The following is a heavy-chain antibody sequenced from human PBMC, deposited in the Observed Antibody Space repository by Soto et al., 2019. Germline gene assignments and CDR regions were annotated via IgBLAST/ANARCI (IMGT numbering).Heavy chain of an antibody. V-gene: IGHV1-3*01. J-gene: IGHJ6*04. Sequence: GASVKVSCKASGYTFTSYAMHWVRQAPGQRLEWMGWINAGNGNTKYSQKFQGRVTITRDTSASTAYMELSSLRSEDTAVYYCARVWGYCSSTSCWPRGLDGWGKGTTVTVAS. CDR1: GYTFTSYA. CDR3: ARVWGYCSSTSCWPRGLDG. CDR2: INAGNGNT. D-gene: IGHD2-2*01.